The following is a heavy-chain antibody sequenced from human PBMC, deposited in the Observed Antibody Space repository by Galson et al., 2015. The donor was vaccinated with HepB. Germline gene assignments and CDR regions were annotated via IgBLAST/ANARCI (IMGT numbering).Heavy chain of an antibody. CDR3: ARVLNGMDV. J-gene: IGHJ6*02. Sequence: SVKVSCKASGYTFINYGITWVRQAPGQGLEWMGWISAYTGNINYAQNFEGRVTMTTDTFTSTAYMELRSLRVDDTAVYYCARVLNGMDVWGQGTTVTVS. CDR2: ISAYTGNI. CDR1: GYTFINYG. V-gene: IGHV1-18*04.